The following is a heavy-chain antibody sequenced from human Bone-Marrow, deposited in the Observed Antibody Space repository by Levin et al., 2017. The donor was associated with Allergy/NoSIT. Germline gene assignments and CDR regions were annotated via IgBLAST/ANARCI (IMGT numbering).Heavy chain of an antibody. J-gene: IGHJ2*01. V-gene: IGHV3-30-3*01. Sequence: GESLKISCAASGFTFSSYAMHWVRQAPGKGLEWVAVISYDGSNKYYADSVKGRFTISRDNSKNTLYLQMNSLRAEDTAVYYCARGGSGPLDWYFDLWGRGTLVTVSS. CDR3: ARGGSGPLDWYFDL. CDR1: GFTFSSYA. CDR2: ISYDGSNK. D-gene: IGHD3-10*01.